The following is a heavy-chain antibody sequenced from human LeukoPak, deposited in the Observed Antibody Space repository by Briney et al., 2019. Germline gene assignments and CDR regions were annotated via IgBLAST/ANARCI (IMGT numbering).Heavy chain of an antibody. J-gene: IGHJ3*02. CDR1: GFTFSSYG. V-gene: IGHV3-30*02. CDR2: IRYDGSNK. CDR3: ARGSSWYGVHDAFDI. Sequence: PGGSLRLSCAASGFTFSSYGMHWVRQAPGKGLEWVAFIRYDGSNKDYADSVKGRFTISRDNAKNSLYLQMKSLRAEDTAVYYCARGSSWYGVHDAFDIWGQGTMVTVSS. D-gene: IGHD6-13*01.